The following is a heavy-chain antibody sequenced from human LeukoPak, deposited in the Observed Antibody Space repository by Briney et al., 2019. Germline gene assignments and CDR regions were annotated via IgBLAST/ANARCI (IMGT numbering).Heavy chain of an antibody. CDR3: ARASRGFGAPDY. CDR1: GGSISSGGYY. CDR2: IYHSGST. D-gene: IGHD3-10*01. Sequence: PSQTLSLTCTVSGGSISSGGYYWSWIRQPPGKGLEWIGYIYHSGSTYYNPSLKSRVTISVDRSKNQFSLKLSSVTAADTAVYYCARASRGFGAPDYWGQGTLVTVSS. V-gene: IGHV4-30-2*01. J-gene: IGHJ4*02.